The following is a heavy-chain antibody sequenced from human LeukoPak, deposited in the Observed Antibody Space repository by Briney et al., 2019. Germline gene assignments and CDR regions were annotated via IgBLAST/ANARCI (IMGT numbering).Heavy chain of an antibody. J-gene: IGHJ5*02. V-gene: IGHV4-39*01. D-gene: IGHD4-17*01. CDR2: FDYRRNT. CDR1: GGSIISSTYY. Sequence: SETLSLTCTVSGGSIISSTYYWGWIRQSPGKGLEWIGSFDYRRNTYYNPSLQSRVTISVDTSKNQFSLKLSSVTAADTAVYYCARHGLNMTTVTNWFDPWGQGTLVTVSS. CDR3: ARHGLNMTTVTNWFDP.